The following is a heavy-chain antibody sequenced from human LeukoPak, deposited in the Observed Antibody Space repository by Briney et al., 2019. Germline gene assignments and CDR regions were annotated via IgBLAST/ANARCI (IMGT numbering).Heavy chain of an antibody. V-gene: IGHV3-7*02. Sequence: GGSLRLSCAASGFTFSSYWMTWVRQAPGRGLEWVANIKGDGSEKYYADSVRGQFTISRDNAKNSLYLQMNSLRAVDTAVYYCAMFGLVAAIDSWGQGTLVTVSS. CDR1: GFTFSSYW. CDR2: IKGDGSEK. CDR3: AMFGLVAAIDS. J-gene: IGHJ4*02. D-gene: IGHD5-12*01.